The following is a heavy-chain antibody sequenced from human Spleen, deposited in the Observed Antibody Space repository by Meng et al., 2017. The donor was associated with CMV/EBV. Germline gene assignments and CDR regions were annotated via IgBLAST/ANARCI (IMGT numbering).Heavy chain of an antibody. CDR2: IYHSGST. D-gene: IGHD2-2*01. Sequence: SETLSLTCTVSGASVSSGSYYWTWIRQPPGKGLEWIGNIYHSGSTNYNPSLKSRVTISVDTSKNQFSLKLSSVTAADTAVYYCAGDIVVVPAAIDGGTSYYYYGMDVWGQGTTVTVSS. CDR1: GASVSSGSYY. J-gene: IGHJ6*02. V-gene: IGHV4-61*01. CDR3: AGDIVVVPAAIDGGTSYYYYGMDV.